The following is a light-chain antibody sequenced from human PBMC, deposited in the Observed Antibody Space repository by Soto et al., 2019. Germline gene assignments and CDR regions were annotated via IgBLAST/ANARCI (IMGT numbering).Light chain of an antibody. V-gene: IGKV1-39*01. CDR2: AAS. CDR3: QQSYGTPLT. Sequence: DMAMTQCPSSLSASVGVRVTITCRASQSISNYLNWYQHKPGKVPKHLIYAASGWQSWVPTRFSGSGSGTDFTLIINRLQPEEFATYYCQQSYGTPLTFGAGTKLEIK. J-gene: IGKJ4*01. CDR1: QSISNY.